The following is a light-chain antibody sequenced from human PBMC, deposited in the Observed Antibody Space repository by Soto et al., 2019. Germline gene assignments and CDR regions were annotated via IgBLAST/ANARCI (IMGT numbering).Light chain of an antibody. CDR3: QQSYSTPMYT. V-gene: IGKV1-39*01. CDR1: QSISSY. J-gene: IGKJ5*01. CDR2: AAS. Sequence: DIQMTQSPSSLSASVGDRVTIICRASQSISSYLNWYQQKPGKAPKLLIYAASSLQSGVPSRFSGSVSGTDFTLTISSLQPEDFATYYCQQSYSTPMYTFGQGTRLEIK.